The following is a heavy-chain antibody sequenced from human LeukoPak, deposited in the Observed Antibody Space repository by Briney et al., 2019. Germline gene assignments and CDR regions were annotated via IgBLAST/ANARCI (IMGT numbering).Heavy chain of an antibody. D-gene: IGHD2-15*01. J-gene: IGHJ3*01. V-gene: IGHV4-59*01. Sequence: PSETLSLTCTVSGGSITSFYWSWIRQPPGKGLEWIGYIYHSGSTNYNPSLKSRVTISVDTSKNQFSLNLSSVTAADTAVYYCARRGRAQGPLSLWGQGTMVTVSS. CDR3: ARRGRAQGPLSL. CDR1: GGSITSFY. CDR2: IYHSGST.